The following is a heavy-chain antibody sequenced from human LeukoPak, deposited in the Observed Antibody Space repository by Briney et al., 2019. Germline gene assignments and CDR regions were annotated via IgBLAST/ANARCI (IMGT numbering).Heavy chain of an antibody. Sequence: ASVKVSCKASGYTFTSYGISWGRQAPGQGREWMGWISAYNGNTKYAQKLQCRVTTTTDTSTSTAYMELRSLRYDDTAVYYCATILRHYYGSGSYPLAYWGQGPLVTVSS. CDR3: ATILRHYYGSGSYPLAY. CDR1: GYTFTSYG. D-gene: IGHD3-10*01. V-gene: IGHV1-18*01. CDR2: ISAYNGNT. J-gene: IGHJ4*02.